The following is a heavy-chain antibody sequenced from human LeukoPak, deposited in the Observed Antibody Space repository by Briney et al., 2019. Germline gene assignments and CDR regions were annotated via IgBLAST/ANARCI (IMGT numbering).Heavy chain of an antibody. V-gene: IGHV3-53*01. J-gene: IGHJ4*02. Sequence: PGGSLRLSCTVSGFTVSSNSMSWVRQAPGKGLEWVSFIYSGGNTHYSDSVKGRFTISRDNSKNTLYLQMNSLRVEDTAAYYCARRAGEYSHPYDYWGQGTLVTVSS. CDR1: GFTVSSNS. CDR3: ARRAGEYSHPYDY. D-gene: IGHD4-17*01. CDR2: IYSGGNT.